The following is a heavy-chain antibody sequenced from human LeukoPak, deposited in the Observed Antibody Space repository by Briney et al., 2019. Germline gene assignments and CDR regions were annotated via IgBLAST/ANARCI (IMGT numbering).Heavy chain of an antibody. J-gene: IGHJ4*02. CDR3: ARDLGYYHDTSDYYYGGFDY. V-gene: IGHV3-74*01. CDR1: GFTFSSYW. CDR2: INTDGRST. Sequence: GGSLRLSCAASGFTFSSYWIHWVRQAPGKGLVWVSRINTDGRSTRYADSVKGRFTIPRDNAKNTVNLQMNSLRVEDTAVYYCARDLGYYHDTSDYYYGGFDYWGQGVLVTVSS. D-gene: IGHD3-22*01.